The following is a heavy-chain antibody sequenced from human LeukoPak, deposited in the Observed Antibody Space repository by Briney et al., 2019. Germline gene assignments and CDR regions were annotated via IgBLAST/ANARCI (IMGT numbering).Heavy chain of an antibody. Sequence: AASVKVSCKASGGTFSSYAISWVRQAPGQGLEWMGRIIPILGIANYAQKFQGRVTITADKSTSTAYMELSSLRSEDTAVYYCAGSPDYDSSGDDAFDIWGQGTMVTVSS. V-gene: IGHV1-69*04. J-gene: IGHJ3*02. CDR1: GGTFSSYA. D-gene: IGHD3-22*01. CDR2: IIPILGIA. CDR3: AGSPDYDSSGDDAFDI.